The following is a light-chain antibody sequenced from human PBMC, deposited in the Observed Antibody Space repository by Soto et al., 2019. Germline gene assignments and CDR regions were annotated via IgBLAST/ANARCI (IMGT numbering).Light chain of an antibody. CDR3: QQRSNWPLYT. Sequence: EIVLTQSPATLSLSPGEGATLSCRASQSVSSYLAWYQQKRGQAPRLLIYDASNRATGIPARFSGSGSGTDFTLTISSLEREDFAVYYCQQRSNWPLYTFGQGTKLEIK. CDR2: DAS. V-gene: IGKV3-11*01. CDR1: QSVSSY. J-gene: IGKJ2*01.